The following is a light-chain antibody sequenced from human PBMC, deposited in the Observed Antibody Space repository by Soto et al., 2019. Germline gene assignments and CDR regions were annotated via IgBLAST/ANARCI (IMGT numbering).Light chain of an antibody. CDR2: GAS. CDR3: QLYSGSPMYT. V-gene: IGKV3-20*01. J-gene: IGKJ2*01. CDR1: QSVSSGS. Sequence: EIVLTQSPGSLSLSPGERATLSCRASQSVSSGSLAWYQQKPGQAPRLLIYGASSRATGVPDRFSGSGSGTDFTLTISRLEPEDCAVYYCQLYSGSPMYTFGQGTRLDIK.